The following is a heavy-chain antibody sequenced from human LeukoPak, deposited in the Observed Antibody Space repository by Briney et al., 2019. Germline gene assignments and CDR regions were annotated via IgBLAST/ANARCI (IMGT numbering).Heavy chain of an antibody. V-gene: IGHV3-23*01. D-gene: IGHD3-22*01. CDR1: GFTFSSYA. J-gene: IGHJ4*02. Sequence: QPGGSLRLSCAASGFTFSSYAMSWVRQAPGKGLEWVSAISGSGGSTYYADSVKGRFTISRDNSKNTLYLQMNSLRAEDTAVYYCATSGYYTYYFDYWSQGTLVTVSS. CDR2: ISGSGGST. CDR3: ATSGYYTYYFDY.